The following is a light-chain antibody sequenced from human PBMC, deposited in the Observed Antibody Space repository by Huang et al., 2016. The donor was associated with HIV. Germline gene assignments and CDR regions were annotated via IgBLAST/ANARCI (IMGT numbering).Light chain of an antibody. CDR3: QQGST. CDR1: QNIENY. J-gene: IGKJ1*01. V-gene: IGKV1-39*01. Sequence: DIQITQSPSSLAASVGDRVTITCRVSQNIENYLSWYQQKPGKAPKLLIYAASNLQRGVPDRFSARGSETHFVLSINGLQPEDSATYFCQQGSTFGPGTKV. CDR2: AAS.